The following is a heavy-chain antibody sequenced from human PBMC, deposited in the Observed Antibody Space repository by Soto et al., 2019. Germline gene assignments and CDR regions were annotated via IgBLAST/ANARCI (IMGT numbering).Heavy chain of an antibody. CDR1: GGSISSGGYY. D-gene: IGHD5-12*01. CDR2: IYYSGST. J-gene: IGHJ5*02. Sequence: QVQLQESGPGLVKPSQTLSLTCTVSGGSISSGGYYWSWIRQHPGKGLVWIGYIYYSGSTYYNPALKSRVTTSVDTSKNQFSLKLSAVTAADTAVYYCARESGYDWRTLNWFDPWGQGTLVTVSS. V-gene: IGHV4-31*03. CDR3: ARESGYDWRTLNWFDP.